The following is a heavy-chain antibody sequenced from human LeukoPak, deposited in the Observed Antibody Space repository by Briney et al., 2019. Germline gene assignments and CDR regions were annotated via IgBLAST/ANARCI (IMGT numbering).Heavy chain of an antibody. CDR3: ARARGTSFIMVRGVTGFDQ. Sequence: ASVKVSCKASGYTFNGYYIHWVRQAPGQGLEWMGWINPNSGGTSNAQKFQGWVTMTSDTSITTAYMELSRLTSDDTAVYFCARARGTSFIMVRGVTGFDQWGQGTLVTVSS. V-gene: IGHV1-2*04. D-gene: IGHD3-10*01. CDR1: GYTFNGYY. J-gene: IGHJ4*02. CDR2: INPNSGGT.